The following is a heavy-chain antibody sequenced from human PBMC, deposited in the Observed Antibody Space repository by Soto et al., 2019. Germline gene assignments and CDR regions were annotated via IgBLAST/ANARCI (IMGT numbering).Heavy chain of an antibody. CDR3: AKDRTVAARNFDY. CDR2: IYHSGTT. Sequence: PSETLSLTCAFSGYSLSSGYYLAWIRPPPGKGLEWIGSIYHSGTTYYNPSLKSRVTISVDTSKNQFSLKLSSVTAEDSAVYYCAKDRTVAARNFDYWGQGNQVTVSS. D-gene: IGHD6-6*01. CDR1: GYSLSSGYY. J-gene: IGHJ4*02. V-gene: IGHV4-38-2*02.